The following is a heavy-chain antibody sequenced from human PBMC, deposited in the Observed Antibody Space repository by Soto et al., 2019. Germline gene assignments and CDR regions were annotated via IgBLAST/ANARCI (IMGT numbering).Heavy chain of an antibody. D-gene: IGHD6-6*01. CDR1: GFTFSSYG. Sequence: GSLRLSCAASGFTFSSYGMHWVRQAPGKGLEWVAVIWYDGSNKYYADSVKGRFTISRDNSKNTLYLQMNSLRAEDTAVYYCARDGQLVRDYYYGMDVWGQGTTVTVSS. V-gene: IGHV3-33*01. CDR3: ARDGQLVRDYYYGMDV. J-gene: IGHJ6*02. CDR2: IWYDGSNK.